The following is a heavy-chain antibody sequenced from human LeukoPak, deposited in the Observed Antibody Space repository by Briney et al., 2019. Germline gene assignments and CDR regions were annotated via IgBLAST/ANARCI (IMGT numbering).Heavy chain of an antibody. CDR2: ISGSGGST. CDR1: GFTFSSYA. J-gene: IGHJ4*02. V-gene: IGHV3-23*01. D-gene: IGHD3-10*01. CDR3: AKPHMVRGVKADFDY. Sequence: GGSLRLSCAASGFTFSSYAMSWVRQAPGKGLEWVSAISGSGGSTYYADSVKGRFIISRDNSKNTLYLQMNSLRAEDTAVYYCAKPHMVRGVKADFDYWGQGTLVTVSS.